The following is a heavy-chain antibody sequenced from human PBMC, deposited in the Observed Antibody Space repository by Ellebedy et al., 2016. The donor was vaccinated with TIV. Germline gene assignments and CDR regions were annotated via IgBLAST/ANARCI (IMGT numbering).Heavy chain of an antibody. CDR2: IYHSGST. D-gene: IGHD4-23*01. CDR1: GGTISSGDDA. V-gene: IGHV4-30-4*01. J-gene: IGHJ5*02. Sequence: MPSETLSLTCTVSGGTISSGDDALTWIRQPPGQGLEWIGFIYHSGSTDYNPSLKRRIAMSVDTSKNQFPLKLTSVTAADTAVYYCARATAVGFDPWGQGTLVTVSS. CDR3: ARATAVGFDP.